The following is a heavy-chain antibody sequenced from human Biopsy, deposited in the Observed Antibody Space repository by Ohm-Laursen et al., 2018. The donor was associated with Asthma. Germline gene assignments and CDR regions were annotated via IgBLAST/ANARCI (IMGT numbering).Heavy chain of an antibody. CDR3: ARERAGVLGSYNGMDV. J-gene: IGHJ6*02. CDR2: VTYDGISQ. CDR1: GFTFSQYG. V-gene: IGHV3-30*03. D-gene: IGHD2-8*01. Sequence: LGLSCAASGFTFSQYGMHWVRQVAGKGLDWVAVVTYDGISQYYAESVKGRFTISRDKSWNTLNLQMNSVRPDDTAVYFCARERAGVLGSYNGMDVWGPGTTVSVSS.